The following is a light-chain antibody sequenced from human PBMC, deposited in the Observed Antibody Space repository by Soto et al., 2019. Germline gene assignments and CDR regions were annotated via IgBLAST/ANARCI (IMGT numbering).Light chain of an antibody. V-gene: IGLV2-14*01. Sequence: QSVLTQPASVSGSPGQSITISCTGTSSDVGAYNYVSWYQQHPGKAPKLMIYEVSNRPSGVSNRFSGSKSGNTASLTISGLQAEDEADYYCSSYTHSNTDVFGTGTKLTVL. CDR1: SSDVGAYNY. J-gene: IGLJ1*01. CDR3: SSYTHSNTDV. CDR2: EVS.